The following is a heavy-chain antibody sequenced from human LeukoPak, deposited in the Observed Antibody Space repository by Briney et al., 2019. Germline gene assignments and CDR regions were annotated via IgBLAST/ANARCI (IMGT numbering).Heavy chain of an antibody. V-gene: IGHV4-39*07. CDR2: IYYSGST. CDR1: GGSISSSSYY. J-gene: IGHJ4*02. CDR3: ARGFLGDYGDYLFDY. Sequence: SETLSLTCTVSGGSISSSSYYWGWIRQPPGKGLEWIGSIYYSGSTYYNPSLKSRVTISVDTSKNQFSLKLSSVTAADTAVYYCARGFLGDYGDYLFDYWGQGALVTVSS. D-gene: IGHD4-17*01.